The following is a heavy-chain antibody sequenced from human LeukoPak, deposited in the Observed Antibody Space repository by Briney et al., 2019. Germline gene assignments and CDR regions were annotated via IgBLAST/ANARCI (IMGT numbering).Heavy chain of an antibody. CDR2: ISAYNGNT. V-gene: IGHV1-18*01. Sequence: ASVKVSCKASGYTFTSYGISWVRQAPGQGLEWMGWISAYNGNTNYAQKLQGRVTMTTDTSTSTAHMELRSLRSDDTAVYYCARSDAVGDYYYYYMDVWGKGTTVTVSS. J-gene: IGHJ6*03. CDR1: GYTFTSYG. CDR3: ARSDAVGDYYYYYMDV. D-gene: IGHD3-16*01.